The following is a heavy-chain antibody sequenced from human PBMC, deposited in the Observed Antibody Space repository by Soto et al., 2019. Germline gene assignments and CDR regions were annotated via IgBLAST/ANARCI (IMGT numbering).Heavy chain of an antibody. CDR3: AKDVKYYYGSGSSFDY. CDR2: VSGSGGGP. D-gene: IGHD3-10*01. CDR1: GFTFSSYA. J-gene: IGHJ4*02. V-gene: IGHV3-23*01. Sequence: GGSLRLSCAASGFTFSSYAMTWARQAPGKGLEWVSGVSGSGGGPFYADSVKGRFTISRDNSRNTLYLQMNSLRAEDTAVYYCAKDVKYYYGSGSSFDYWGQGTQVTVSS.